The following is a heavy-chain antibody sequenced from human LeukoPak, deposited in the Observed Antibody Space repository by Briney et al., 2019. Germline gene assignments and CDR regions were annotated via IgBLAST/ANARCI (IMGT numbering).Heavy chain of an antibody. CDR1: GYTFTSYA. CDR2: INTNTGNP. Sequence: ASVKVSCKASGYTFTSYAMNWVRQAPGQGLEWMGWINTNTGNPTYAQGFTGRFVFSLDTSVSTAYLQISSLKAEDTAVYYCARGISSGYTTYDAFDIWGQGTMVTVSS. D-gene: IGHD3-22*01. CDR3: ARGISSGYTTYDAFDI. J-gene: IGHJ3*02. V-gene: IGHV7-4-1*02.